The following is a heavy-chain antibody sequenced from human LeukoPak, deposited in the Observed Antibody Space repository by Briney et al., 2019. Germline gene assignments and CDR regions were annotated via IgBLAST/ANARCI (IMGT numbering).Heavy chain of an antibody. CDR2: INHSGST. Sequence: SETLSLTCAVYGGSFSGYYWSWIRQPPGKGLEWIGEINHSGSTNYNPSLKSRVTISVDTSKNQFSLKLSSVTAADTAVYYCARVIYCSGGSCYFPRYYFDYSGQGTLVTVSS. CDR3: ARVIYCSGGSCYFPRYYFDY. J-gene: IGHJ4*02. CDR1: GGSFSGYY. V-gene: IGHV4-34*01. D-gene: IGHD2-15*01.